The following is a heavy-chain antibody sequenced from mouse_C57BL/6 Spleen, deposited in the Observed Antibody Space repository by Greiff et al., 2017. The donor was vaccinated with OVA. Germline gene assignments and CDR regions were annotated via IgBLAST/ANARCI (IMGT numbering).Heavy chain of an antibody. J-gene: IGHJ3*01. CDR2: IDPSDSYT. D-gene: IGHD3-2*02. CDR1: GYTFTSYW. CDR3: ARAAQATLAWFAY. Sequence: VQLKQPGAELVRPGTSVKLSCKASGYTFTSYWMHWVKQRPGQGLEWIGVIDPSDSYTNYNQKFKGKATLTVDTSSSTAYMQLSSLTSEDSAVYYCARAAQATLAWFAYWGQGTLVTVSA. V-gene: IGHV1-59*01.